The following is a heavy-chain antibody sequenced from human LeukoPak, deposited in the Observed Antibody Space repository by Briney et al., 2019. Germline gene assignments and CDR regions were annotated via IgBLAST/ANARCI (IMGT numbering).Heavy chain of an antibody. V-gene: IGHV4-34*01. CDR2: INHSGST. D-gene: IGHD3-22*01. Sequence: SETLSLTCAVYGGSFSGYYWSWIRQPPGKGLEWIGEINHSGSTNYNPSLKSRVTISVDTSKNQFSLKLSSVTAADTAVYYCARAGYSYGATYYYDSSGYYYSFDYWGQGTLVTVSS. J-gene: IGHJ4*02. CDR3: ARAGYSYGATYYYDSSGYYYSFDY. CDR1: GGSFSGYY.